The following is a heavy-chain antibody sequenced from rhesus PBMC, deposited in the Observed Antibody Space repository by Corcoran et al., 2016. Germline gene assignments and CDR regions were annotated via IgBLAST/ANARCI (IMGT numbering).Heavy chain of an antibody. CDR3: AREEDSRWSGYFEF. CDR1: GGSISSNY. V-gene: IGHV4-160*01. D-gene: IGHD6-13*01. Sequence: QVQLQQWGEGLVKPSETLSLTCAVYGGSISSNYWSWIRQPPGKGMEWIGRIRGRGYTDYNPSRKRRVTISTEPSKNQLSLKLSSVTAADTAVYDGAREEDSRWSGYFEFWGQGALVTVSS. J-gene: IGHJ1*01. CDR2: IRGRGYT.